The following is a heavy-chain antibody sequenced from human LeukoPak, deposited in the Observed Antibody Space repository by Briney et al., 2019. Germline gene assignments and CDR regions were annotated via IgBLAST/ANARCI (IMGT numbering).Heavy chain of an antibody. CDR1: GGTFNSYA. D-gene: IGHD5-12*01. V-gene: IGHV1-69*01. J-gene: IGHJ4*02. CDR3: ARGKIPSGSPDY. CDR2: IIPIFGTA. Sequence: SVKVSCKASGGTFNSYAISWVRQAPGQGLEWMGGIIPIFGTANYAQKFQGRVTITADESTSTAYMELSSLRSEDTAVYYCARGKIPSGSPDYWGQGTLVTVSS.